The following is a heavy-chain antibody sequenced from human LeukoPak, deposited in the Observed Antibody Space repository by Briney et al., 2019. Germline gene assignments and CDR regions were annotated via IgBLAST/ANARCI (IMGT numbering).Heavy chain of an antibody. D-gene: IGHD3-3*01. Sequence: GGSLRLSCAASGFTFSSYGMHWVRQAPGKGLEWVAVIWYDGSNKYYADSVKGRFTTSRDNSKNTLYLQMNSLRAEDTAVYYCAKRALDHDFWSGYFDYWGQGTLVTVSS. J-gene: IGHJ4*02. V-gene: IGHV3-33*06. CDR1: GFTFSSYG. CDR2: IWYDGSNK. CDR3: AKRALDHDFWSGYFDY.